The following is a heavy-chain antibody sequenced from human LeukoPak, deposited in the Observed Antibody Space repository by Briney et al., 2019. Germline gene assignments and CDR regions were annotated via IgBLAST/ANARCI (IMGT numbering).Heavy chain of an antibody. J-gene: IGHJ4*02. D-gene: IGHD3-9*01. Sequence: PGGSLRLSCAASGFTFSSYGMHWVRQAPGKGLEWVAVIWYDGGNKYYADSVKGRFTISRDNSKNTLYLRMNSLRAEDTAVYYCARDVGIRYFDYWGQGTLVTVSS. CDR3: ARDVGIRYFDY. V-gene: IGHV3-33*01. CDR2: IWYDGGNK. CDR1: GFTFSSYG.